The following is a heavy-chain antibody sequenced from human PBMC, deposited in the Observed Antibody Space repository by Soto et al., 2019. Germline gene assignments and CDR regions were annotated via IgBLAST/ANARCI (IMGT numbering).Heavy chain of an antibody. CDR3: ARDPTRLNWSPFDY. V-gene: IGHV3-48*02. CDR2: ISSSSSTI. Sequence: GVPKRVSCGAAEVRISSYSMNWVSKKPGKGLEWVSYISSSSSTIYYADSVKGRFTISRDNAKNSLYLQMNSLRDEDTAVYYCARDPTRLNWSPFDYWGQGTLVTVSS. D-gene: IGHD1-20*01. J-gene: IGHJ4*02. CDR1: EVRISSYS.